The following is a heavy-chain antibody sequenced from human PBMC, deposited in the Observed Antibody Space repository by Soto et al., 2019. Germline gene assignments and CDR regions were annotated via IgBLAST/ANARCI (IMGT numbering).Heavy chain of an antibody. V-gene: IGHV1-18*01. Sequence: ASGKVSCKASGYTFTSYGISWVRQAPGQGLEWMGWISAYNGNTNYAQKLQGRVTMTTDTSTSTAYMELRSLRSDDTAVYYCARATLYCSGGSCYGYYYYMDVWGKGATVTVSS. J-gene: IGHJ6*03. CDR2: ISAYNGNT. D-gene: IGHD2-15*01. CDR1: GYTFTSYG. CDR3: ARATLYCSGGSCYGYYYYMDV.